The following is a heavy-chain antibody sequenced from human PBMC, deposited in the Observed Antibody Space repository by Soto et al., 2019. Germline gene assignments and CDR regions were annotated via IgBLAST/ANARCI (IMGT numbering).Heavy chain of an antibody. D-gene: IGHD3-22*01. V-gene: IGHV3-23*01. J-gene: IGHJ4*02. CDR3: AKHRYDSSGYFFNDY. Sequence: EVQMLESGGGLVQPGGSLRLSCAASGFTFSSYAMSWVRQAPGKGLEWLSTISGRGGTTYYADSVKGRFTISRDNSKNTLYLQMNSLRAEDTAVYYCAKHRYDSSGYFFNDYWGQGTLVTVSS. CDR1: GFTFSSYA. CDR2: ISGRGGTT.